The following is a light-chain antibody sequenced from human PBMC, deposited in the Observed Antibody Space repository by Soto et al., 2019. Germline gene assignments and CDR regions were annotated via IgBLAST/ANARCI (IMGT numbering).Light chain of an antibody. Sequence: QSVLTQPPSVSGAPGQRVTISCTGSSSNIGTGYDVHWYQQFPGTAPKLLIYANNIRPSGVPARFSGSKSGTSASLAINGLQAEDEADDYCQSYDSGLSGVLFGGGTKVTVL. V-gene: IGLV1-40*01. CDR1: SSNIGTGYD. CDR2: ANN. J-gene: IGLJ2*01. CDR3: QSYDSGLSGVL.